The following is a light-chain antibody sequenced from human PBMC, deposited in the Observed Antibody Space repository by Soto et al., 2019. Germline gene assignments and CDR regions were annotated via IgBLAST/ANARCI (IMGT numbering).Light chain of an antibody. CDR3: QQSYSTPR. J-gene: IGKJ1*01. V-gene: IGKV1-39*01. CDR1: QSISSY. Sequence: DIQMTQSPSSMAASVGGRVTSTCRASQSISSYLNWYQQKPGKAPKLLIYAASSLQSGVPSRFSGSGSGTDFTLTISSLQPEDFATYYCQQSYSTPRFGQGTKVDIK. CDR2: AAS.